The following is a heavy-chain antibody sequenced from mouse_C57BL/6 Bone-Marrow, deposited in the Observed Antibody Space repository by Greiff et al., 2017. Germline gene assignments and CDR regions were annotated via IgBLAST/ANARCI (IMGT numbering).Heavy chain of an antibody. Sequence: QVQLQQPGAELVMPGASVKLSCKASGYTFTSYWMHWVKQRPGQGLEWIGEIDPSDSYTNYNQKFKGKSTLTVDKSSSTAYMQLSSLTSEDSAVYYCAKTAQAWEFAYWGQETLVTVSA. V-gene: IGHV1-69*01. D-gene: IGHD3-2*02. CDR2: IDPSDSYT. J-gene: IGHJ3*01. CDR1: GYTFTSYW. CDR3: AKTAQAWEFAY.